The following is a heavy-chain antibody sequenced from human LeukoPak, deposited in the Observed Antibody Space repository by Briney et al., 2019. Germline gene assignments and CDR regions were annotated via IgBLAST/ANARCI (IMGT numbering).Heavy chain of an antibody. CDR3: ARVSTNSRVGRYAPQWYFDL. CDR1: GYTFINYG. Sequence: ASVKVSCKASGYTFINYGFTWVRQAPGQGLEWMGWISGYNGNTNYLQKFQGRVTMTTDTSTNTVYMELRSLSSDDTAVYYCARVSTNSRVGRYAPQWYFDLWGRGTLVTVSS. D-gene: IGHD2/OR15-2a*01. J-gene: IGHJ2*01. CDR2: ISGYNGNT. V-gene: IGHV1-18*04.